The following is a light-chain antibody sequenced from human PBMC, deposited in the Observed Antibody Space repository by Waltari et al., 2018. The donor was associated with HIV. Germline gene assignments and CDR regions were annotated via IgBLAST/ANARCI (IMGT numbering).Light chain of an antibody. CDR2: SNN. Sequence: QSVLTQPPSVSGTPGQRVTISCSGGRSNIGDTAVSWYQQFPGTAPTLLSYSNNRRPSGVPGRFSGTKSGTSASLAISGLQSEDEADYYCAAVDDSLNVPVFGGGTKVTVL. CDR1: RSNIGDTA. J-gene: IGLJ2*01. V-gene: IGLV1-44*01. CDR3: AAVDDSLNVPV.